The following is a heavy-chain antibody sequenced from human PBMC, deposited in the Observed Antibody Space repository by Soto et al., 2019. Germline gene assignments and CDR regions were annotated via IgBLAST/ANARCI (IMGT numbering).Heavy chain of an antibody. CDR3: ARVAYPGLWFGELPYYYGMDV. CDR2: ISAYNGNT. Sequence: ASVKVSCKASGYTFTSYGISWVRQAPGQGLEWMGWISAYNGNTNYAQKLQGRVTMTTDTSTSTAYMELRGLGSDEPAVYYCARVAYPGLWFGELPYYYGMDVWGQGTTVTVSS. J-gene: IGHJ6*02. CDR1: GYTFTSYG. V-gene: IGHV1-18*01. D-gene: IGHD3-10*01.